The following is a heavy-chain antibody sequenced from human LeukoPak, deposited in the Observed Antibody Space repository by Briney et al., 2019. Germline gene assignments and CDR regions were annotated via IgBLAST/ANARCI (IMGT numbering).Heavy chain of an antibody. J-gene: IGHJ4*02. CDR1: GDSISSGTYY. CDR2: IYYNGGT. CDR3: ARIAVSGYSSSWYDY. V-gene: IGHV4-61*01. D-gene: IGHD6-13*01. Sequence: SETLSLTCSVSGDSISSGTYYWSWIRQPPGKGLEWIGYIYYNGGTNYNPSLKSRVTISVDTSKNQFSLKLSSVTAADTAVYFCARIAVSGYSSSWYDYWGQGTLVTVSS.